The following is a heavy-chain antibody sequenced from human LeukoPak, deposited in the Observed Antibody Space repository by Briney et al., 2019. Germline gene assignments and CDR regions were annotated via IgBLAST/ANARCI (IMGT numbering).Heavy chain of an antibody. Sequence: SGPTQVKPTQTLTLTCTFSGFSLSTSGVGVGWIRQPPGKALEWLARIDWDDDKYYSTSLKTRLTISKDTSKNQVVLTMTNMDPVDTATYYCARIRWRGSYDFDYWGQGTLVTVSS. CDR3: ARIRWRGSYDFDY. CDR2: IDWDDDK. D-gene: IGHD1-26*01. J-gene: IGHJ4*02. CDR1: GFSLSTSGVG. V-gene: IGHV2-70*11.